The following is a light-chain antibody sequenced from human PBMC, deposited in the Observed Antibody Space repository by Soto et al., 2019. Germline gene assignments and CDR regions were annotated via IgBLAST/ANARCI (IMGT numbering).Light chain of an antibody. CDR3: CSFTGSDTYWV. CDR1: SSDVGGYNH. V-gene: IGLV2-11*01. CDR2: DVT. Sequence: QSALTQSRSVSGSPGQSVTISCTGTSSDVGGYNHVSWYQRHPGKAPKVLIYDVTKRPSGVPDRFSGSKSGNTASLTISGLQAEDEADYYCCSFTGSDTYWVFGGGTKLTVL. J-gene: IGLJ3*02.